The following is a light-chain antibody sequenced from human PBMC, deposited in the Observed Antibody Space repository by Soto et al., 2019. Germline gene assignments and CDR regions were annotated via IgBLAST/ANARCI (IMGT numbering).Light chain of an antibody. J-gene: IGKJ1*01. V-gene: IGKV3-20*01. CDR3: QQYGSSGT. Sequence: EIVMTQSPATLSVSPGERATLSCRASQSVSSNLACYQQKPGQAPRLLIYSASSRATGIPDRFSGSGSGTDFTLTISRLEPEDFAVYYCQQYGSSGTFGQGTKVDIK. CDR1: QSVSSN. CDR2: SAS.